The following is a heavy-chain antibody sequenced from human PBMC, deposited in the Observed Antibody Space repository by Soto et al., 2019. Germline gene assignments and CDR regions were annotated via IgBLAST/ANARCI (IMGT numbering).Heavy chain of an antibody. Sequence: SLRLSCAASGFTFSNYAMHWVRQAPGKGLEWVAVISYDGSNKYYVDSVKGRFTISRDNSKNTLYLQMNSLRAEDTAVYSCARDHRYSFDYWGQGTLVTVSS. V-gene: IGHV3-30-3*01. CDR2: ISYDGSNK. J-gene: IGHJ4*02. CDR1: GFTFSNYA. CDR3: ARDHRYSFDY. D-gene: IGHD5-18*01.